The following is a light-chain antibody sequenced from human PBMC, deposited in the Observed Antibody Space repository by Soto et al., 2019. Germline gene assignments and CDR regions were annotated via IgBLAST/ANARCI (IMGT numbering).Light chain of an antibody. J-gene: IGLJ3*02. Sequence: QSVLTQPPSVSGAPGQRVTISCTGSSFNIGAGYDVHWYQQLPGTAPKLLIYGNNNRPSGVPDRFSGSKSGTSASLAITGLQAEDDADYYCQSYDSSLSGSVFGGGTKLTVL. CDR2: GNN. CDR1: SFNIGAGYD. CDR3: QSYDSSLSGSV. V-gene: IGLV1-40*01.